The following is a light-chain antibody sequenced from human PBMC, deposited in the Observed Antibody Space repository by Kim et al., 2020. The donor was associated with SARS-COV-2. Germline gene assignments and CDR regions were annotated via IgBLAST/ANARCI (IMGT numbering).Light chain of an antibody. CDR1: QSVSSN. V-gene: IGKV3-15*01. CDR3: QQYTNWYT. CDR2: GAS. J-gene: IGKJ2*01. Sequence: RSVSPRERATLSCRASQSVSSNLAWFQQRPGQAPRLLIYGASTRATGIAARFSGSGSGTEFTLTISSLQSEDFAVYYCQQYTNWYTFGQGTKLEI.